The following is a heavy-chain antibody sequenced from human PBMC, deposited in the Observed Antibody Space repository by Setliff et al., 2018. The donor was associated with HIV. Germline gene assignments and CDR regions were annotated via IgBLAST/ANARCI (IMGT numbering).Heavy chain of an antibody. CDR1: GFIFSTYG. D-gene: IGHD1-26*01. CDR2: IRTKTDGGTA. CDR3: ITDRLPGGGTYYTGFLGY. Sequence: PGGSLRLSCEASGFIFSTYGMHWVRQAPGKGLEWLGRIRTKTDGGTADYAAPVKGRFTISRDDSQDTLYLQMNSLKTEDTAVYYCITDRLPGGGTYYTGFLGYWGLGTLVTVSS. V-gene: IGHV3-15*01. J-gene: IGHJ4*02.